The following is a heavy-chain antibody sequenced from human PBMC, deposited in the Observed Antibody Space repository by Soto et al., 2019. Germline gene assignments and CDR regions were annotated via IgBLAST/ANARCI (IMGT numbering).Heavy chain of an antibody. CDR1: GGTFNSYT. CDR2: IVPIFDIA. J-gene: IGHJ3*02. D-gene: IGHD3-10*01. CDR3: ASGAFGVRSYLVRDGCDI. Sequence: QVQLVQSGAEVKKPGSSVKVSCKASGGTFNSYTISWVRQAPGQGLEWMGRIVPIFDIAKYARKFQGRVTMTAVKSTSTAYMERGSRRSDDTAVYFWASGAFGVRSYLVRDGCDIWCQGTMVTVSS. V-gene: IGHV1-69*02.